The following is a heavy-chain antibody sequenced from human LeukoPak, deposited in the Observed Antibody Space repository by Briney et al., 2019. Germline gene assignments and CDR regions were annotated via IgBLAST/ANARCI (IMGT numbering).Heavy chain of an antibody. J-gene: IGHJ4*02. Sequence: SQTLSLTCAISGDSVSTNSAGWNWIRQSPSSGLEWLGRTYYSSKWSNDYAVSVKSRITITPDTSENQFSLHLSSVTPDDTAVYYCARGWLTTYFDPWGQGILVTVSS. V-gene: IGHV6-1*01. CDR2: TYYSSKWSN. CDR1: GDSVSTNSAG. CDR3: ARGWLTTYFDP. D-gene: IGHD4-11*01.